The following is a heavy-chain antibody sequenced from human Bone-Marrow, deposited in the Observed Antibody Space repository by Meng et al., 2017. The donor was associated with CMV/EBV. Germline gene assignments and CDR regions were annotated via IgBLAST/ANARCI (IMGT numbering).Heavy chain of an antibody. J-gene: IGHJ4*02. CDR3: ARDLARGWDPTFDY. V-gene: IGHV4-30-4*08. D-gene: IGHD6-19*01. CDR1: GGSISSGDYY. Sequence: HLRDTGPGRVKPSQTLSLTFTVSGGSISSGDYYWSWIRQPPGKGLEWIGYIYYSGSTYYNPSLKSRVTISVDTSKNQFSLKLSSVTAADTAVYYCARDLARGWDPTFDYWGQGTLVTVSS. CDR2: IYYSGST.